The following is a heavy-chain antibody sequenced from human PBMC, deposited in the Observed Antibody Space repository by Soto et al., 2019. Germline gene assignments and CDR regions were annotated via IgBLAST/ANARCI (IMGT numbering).Heavy chain of an antibody. D-gene: IGHD3-9*01. J-gene: IGHJ4*02. Sequence: GGSLRLSCAASGLTCIDYYMSWIRQATGKGLEWVSYISSSTSYTNYADSVKGRFTISRDNAKNSLYLQMNSLRVEDTAVYYCARDGDYDILTGYQGMVYFDYWGQGIMVTVSS. CDR2: ISSSTSYT. CDR1: GLTCIDYY. CDR3: ARDGDYDILTGYQGMVYFDY. V-gene: IGHV3-11*05.